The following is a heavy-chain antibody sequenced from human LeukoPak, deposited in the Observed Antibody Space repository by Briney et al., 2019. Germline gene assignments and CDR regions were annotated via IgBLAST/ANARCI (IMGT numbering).Heavy chain of an antibody. CDR3: ARCVAVAHYYYYGMDV. V-gene: IGHV3-48*03. J-gene: IGHJ6*02. D-gene: IGHD6-19*01. Sequence: GGSLRLSCAASGFTFSYYEMNWVRRAPGKGLEWISYITTSGSTTLYADSVKGRFTISRDNAKNSLYLQMNSLRAEDTAVYYCARCVAVAHYYYYGMDVWGQGTTVTVSS. CDR1: GFTFSYYE. CDR2: ITTSGSTT.